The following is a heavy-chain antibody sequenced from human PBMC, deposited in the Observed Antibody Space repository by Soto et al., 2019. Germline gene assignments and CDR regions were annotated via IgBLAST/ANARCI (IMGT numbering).Heavy chain of an antibody. CDR1: GGTFSNYA. CDR2: IIPIDATV. V-gene: IGHV1-69*01. J-gene: IGHJ6*01. D-gene: IGHD6-25*01. CDR3: ARDLLGLGYTYGDV. Sequence: QVQLVQSGAEVKKPGSSVMVSCKASGGTFSNYALISGVRLAPGQGLEWMGGIIPIDATVNYAQKFQGRITITADEFTTTAYMDLGSLRSEDTAVYYCARDLLGLGYTYGDVWGQGTTVTVSS.